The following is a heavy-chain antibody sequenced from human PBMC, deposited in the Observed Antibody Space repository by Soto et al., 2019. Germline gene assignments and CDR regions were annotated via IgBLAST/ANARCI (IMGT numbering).Heavy chain of an antibody. V-gene: IGHV4-61*01. CDR3: ATSPRFDFDF. Sequence: QVQLQESGPGLVKPSETLSLICTVSGGSVSGDKNYWSWIRQSPGKGLEWIGYISYSGATNYNPSLKSRLTISVDRSKNQFALKLSSVTASDTALYDCATSPRFDFDFWGQGTTVIVSS. J-gene: IGHJ3*01. CDR1: GGSVSGDKNY. CDR2: ISYSGAT. D-gene: IGHD3-9*01.